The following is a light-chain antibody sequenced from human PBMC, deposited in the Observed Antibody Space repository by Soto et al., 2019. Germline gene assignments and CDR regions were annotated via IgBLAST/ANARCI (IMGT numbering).Light chain of an antibody. V-gene: IGKV3-20*01. CDR2: GTS. Sequence: EIVLTQSPGTLSLSPGESATLSCRASQSVSSSYLAWYQQKPGQAPRLLIYGTSSRTTGIPDRLSGSGSGTDFTLTISRLEPEDFAVYYCQQYGSSPPMYTFGQGTKLEIK. J-gene: IGKJ2*01. CDR3: QQYGSSPPMYT. CDR1: QSVSSSY.